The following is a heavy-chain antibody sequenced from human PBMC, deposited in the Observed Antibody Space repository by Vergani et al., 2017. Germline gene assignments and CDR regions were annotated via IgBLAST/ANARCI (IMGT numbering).Heavy chain of an antibody. CDR1: GGSVSSGSDY. J-gene: IGHJ4*02. CDR2: IYYSGST. D-gene: IGHD6-19*01. Sequence: QGQLQESGPGLVKPSETLSLTCTVSGGSVSSGSDYWSWIRQPPGKGLEWIGYIYYSGSTNYNPSLKSRVTRSVDTSKNQFSLKLSAVTAADTAVYYCARFFSSGCFDYWGQGTLVTVSS. CDR3: ARFFSSGCFDY. V-gene: IGHV4-61*01.